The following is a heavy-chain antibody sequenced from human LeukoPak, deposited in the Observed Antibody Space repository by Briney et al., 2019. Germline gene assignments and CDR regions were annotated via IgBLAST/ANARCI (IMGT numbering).Heavy chain of an antibody. CDR3: AKDEYEQQLAHDAFDI. CDR1: GLTFISYA. CDR2: ISVSGGST. Sequence: GGSLRLSCAASGLTFISYAMSWVRQAPGKGLEWVSAISVSGGSTYYADSVKGRFTISRDNSKNTLYLQMNSLRAEDTAVYYCAKDEYEQQLAHDAFDIWGQGTMVTVSS. D-gene: IGHD6-13*01. J-gene: IGHJ3*02. V-gene: IGHV3-23*01.